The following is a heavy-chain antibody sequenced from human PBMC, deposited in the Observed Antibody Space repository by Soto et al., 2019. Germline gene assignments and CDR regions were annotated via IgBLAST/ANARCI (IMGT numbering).Heavy chain of an antibody. CDR1: GFTFSSYS. V-gene: IGHV3-48*01. CDR3: ARGYCSSTSCYFDLDAFDI. CDR2: ISSSSSTI. D-gene: IGHD2-2*01. Sequence: EVQLVESGGGLVQPGGSLRLSCAASGFTFSSYSMNWVRQAPGKGLEWVSYISSSSSTIYYADSVKGRFTISRDNAKNSLHLQMNSLRAEDTAVYYCARGYCSSTSCYFDLDAFDIWGQGTMVTVSS. J-gene: IGHJ3*02.